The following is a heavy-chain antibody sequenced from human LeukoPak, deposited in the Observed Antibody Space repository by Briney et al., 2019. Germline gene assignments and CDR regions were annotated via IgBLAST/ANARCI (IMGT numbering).Heavy chain of an antibody. CDR3: ATAKFFTMVRGLLNWFDP. V-gene: IGHV4-59*01. CDR1: GGSISSYY. J-gene: IGHJ5*02. D-gene: IGHD3-10*01. Sequence: PSETLSLTCTVSGGSISSYYWSWIRQSPGKGLEWIGYIYYSGSTNYNPSLRSRVTISVDTSKNQFSLKLSSVTAEDTAVYYCATAKFFTMVRGLLNWFDPWGQGTLVTVSS. CDR2: IYYSGST.